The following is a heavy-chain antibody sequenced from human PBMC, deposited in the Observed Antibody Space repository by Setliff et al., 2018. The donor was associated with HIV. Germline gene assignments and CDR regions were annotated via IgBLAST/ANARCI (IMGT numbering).Heavy chain of an antibody. CDR2: IKQGGSEK. D-gene: IGHD2-2*01. V-gene: IGHV3-7*01. Sequence: PGGSLRLSCAASGFTFSSYWMSWVRQAPGKGLEWVANIKQGGSEKYYVDSVKGRFTISRDDTKNSLYLQMNSLRVEDTAVYYCARGRVPFDYWGQGTLVTVSS. CDR1: GFTFSSYW. J-gene: IGHJ4*02. CDR3: ARGRVPFDY.